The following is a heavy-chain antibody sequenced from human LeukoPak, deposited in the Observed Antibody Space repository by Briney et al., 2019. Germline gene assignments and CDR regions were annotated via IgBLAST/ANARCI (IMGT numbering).Heavy chain of an antibody. J-gene: IGHJ6*02. V-gene: IGHV1-2*02. CDR1: GYPFTDYY. D-gene: IGHD3-22*01. CDR2: INPNSGGT. CDR3: ACPAYYDSSGAYYYYGMDV. Sequence: ASVKVSCKASGYPFTDYYMHWVRQAPGQGLEWMGWINPNSGGTNYAQKFQGRVTMTRDTSISTAYMELSRLRSDDTAVYYCACPAYYDSSGAYYYYGMDVWGQGTTVTVSS.